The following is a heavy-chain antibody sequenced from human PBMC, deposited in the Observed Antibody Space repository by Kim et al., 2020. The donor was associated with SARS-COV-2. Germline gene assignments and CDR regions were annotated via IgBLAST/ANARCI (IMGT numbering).Heavy chain of an antibody. CDR2: NSGGT. Sequence: NSGGTNYAQKFQGRVTMTRDTSISTAYMELSRLRSDDTAVYYCARGQGDYWGQGTLVTVSS. V-gene: IGHV1-2*02. J-gene: IGHJ4*02. CDR3: ARGQGDY.